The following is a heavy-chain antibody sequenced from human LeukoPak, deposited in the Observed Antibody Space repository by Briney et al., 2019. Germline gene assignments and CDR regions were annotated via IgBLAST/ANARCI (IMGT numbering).Heavy chain of an antibody. CDR3: ASKSTDHGELRFDY. J-gene: IGHJ4*02. Sequence: SETLSLTCTVSGGSIGSHYWSWIRQPPGKGLEWIGYIYYTGTTNYNPSLKSRVTISVDTSKNQFSLKVSSVTAADTGVYYCASKSTDHGELRFDYWGQGTLVTVSS. CDR2: IYYTGTT. CDR1: GGSIGSHY. D-gene: IGHD4-17*01. V-gene: IGHV4-59*11.